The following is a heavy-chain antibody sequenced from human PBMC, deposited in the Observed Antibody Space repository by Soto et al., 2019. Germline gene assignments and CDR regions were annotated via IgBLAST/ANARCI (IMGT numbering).Heavy chain of an antibody. CDR1: RDTFTSYY. J-gene: IGHJ4*02. Sequence: GISAKLCSEASRDTFTSYYRKWAQQATGQGLEWMGWMNPNSGNTGYAQKFQGRVTMTRNTSISTAYMELSSLRSEDTAVYYCARPGIAAAGIAHWGQGTLVTVSS. D-gene: IGHD6-13*01. CDR2: MNPNSGNT. V-gene: IGHV1-8*01. CDR3: ARPGIAAAGIAH.